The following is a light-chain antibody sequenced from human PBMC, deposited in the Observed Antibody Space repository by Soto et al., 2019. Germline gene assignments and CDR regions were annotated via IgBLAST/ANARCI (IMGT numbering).Light chain of an antibody. CDR3: QQSYSTPYT. CDR1: QSISSY. J-gene: IGKJ2*01. Sequence: DIQMTQSPSSLSASVGDRVTITCRASQSISSYLNWYQQKPGKAPKLLIYAASSLQSAVPSRFSGSGSGTDFTLTISSPQPEDFATYYCQQSYSTPYTFAQGTKVDIK. CDR2: AAS. V-gene: IGKV1-39*01.